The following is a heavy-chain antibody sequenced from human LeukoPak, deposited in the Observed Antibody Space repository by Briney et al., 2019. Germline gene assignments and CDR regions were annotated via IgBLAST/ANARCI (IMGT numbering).Heavy chain of an antibody. J-gene: IGHJ4*02. CDR1: GYTFTSYG. Sequence: EASVKVSFTASGYTFTSYGISWVRQAPGQGLEWMGWISAYNGNTNYAQKLQGRVTMTTDTSTSTAYMELRSLRSDDTAVYYCARRAYCGGDCYFWHFDYWGQGTLVTVSS. D-gene: IGHD2-21*02. CDR2: ISAYNGNT. CDR3: ARRAYCGGDCYFWHFDY. V-gene: IGHV1-18*01.